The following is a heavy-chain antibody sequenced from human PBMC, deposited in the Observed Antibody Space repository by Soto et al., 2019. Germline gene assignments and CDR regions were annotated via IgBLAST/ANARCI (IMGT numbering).Heavy chain of an antibody. CDR3: AKGTSIVVVPAAMRV. CDR2: ISWNSGSI. J-gene: IGHJ4*02. CDR1: GFTFDDYA. V-gene: IGHV3-9*01. D-gene: IGHD2-2*01. Sequence: GGSLRLSCAASGFTFDDYAMHWVRQAPGKGLEWVSGISWNSGSIGYADSVKGRFTISRDNAKNSLYLQMNSLRAEDTALYYCAKGTSIVVVPAAMRVWGQGTLVTVSS.